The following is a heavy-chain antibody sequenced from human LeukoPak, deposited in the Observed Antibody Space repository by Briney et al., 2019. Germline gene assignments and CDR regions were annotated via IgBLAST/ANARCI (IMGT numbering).Heavy chain of an antibody. CDR1: GFTFSDYY. V-gene: IGHV3-11*06. J-gene: IGHJ3*02. Sequence: GGSLRLSCAASGFTFSDYYMSWIRQAPGKGLEWVSYISSSSSSYTNYADSVKGRFTISRDNAKNSLYLQMNSLRAEDTAVYYCARGGKRFGDNPRGAFDIWGQGTMVTVSS. CDR3: ARGGKRFGDNPRGAFDI. D-gene: IGHD3-10*01. CDR2: ISSSSSSYT.